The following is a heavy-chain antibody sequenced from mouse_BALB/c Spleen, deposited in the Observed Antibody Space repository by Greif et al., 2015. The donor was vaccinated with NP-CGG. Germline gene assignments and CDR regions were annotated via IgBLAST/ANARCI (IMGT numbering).Heavy chain of an antibody. CDR2: INSNGGST. Sequence: EVQLVESGGGLVQPGGSLKLSCAASGFTFSSYGMSWVRQTPDKRLELVATINSNGGSTYYPDSVKGRFTISRDNAKNTLYLQMSSLKSEDTAMYYCARDTTATLPWFAYWGQGTLVTVSA. D-gene: IGHD1-2*01. J-gene: IGHJ3*01. V-gene: IGHV5-6-3*01. CDR1: GFTFSSYG. CDR3: ARDTTATLPWFAY.